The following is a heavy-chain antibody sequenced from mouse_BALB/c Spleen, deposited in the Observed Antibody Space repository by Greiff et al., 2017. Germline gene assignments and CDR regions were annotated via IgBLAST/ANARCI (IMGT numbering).Heavy chain of an antibody. CDR3: ARRVYGNFYYFDY. CDR1: GYTFTSYY. Sequence: QVQLQQSGPELVKPGASVRISCKASGYTFTSYYIHWVKQRPGQGLEWIGCIYPGNVNTKYNEKFKGKATLTADKSSSTAYMQLSSLTSEDSAVYFCARRVYGNFYYFDYWGQGTTLTVSS. D-gene: IGHD2-1*01. CDR2: IYPGNVNT. J-gene: IGHJ2*01. V-gene: IGHV1S56*01.